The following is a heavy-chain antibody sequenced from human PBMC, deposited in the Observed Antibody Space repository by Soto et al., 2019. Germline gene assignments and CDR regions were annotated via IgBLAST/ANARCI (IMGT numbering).Heavy chain of an antibody. J-gene: IGHJ5*02. CDR2: ISGSGGST. D-gene: IGHD2-8*01. CDR3: AKHGYCTNGVCSGNWFDP. Sequence: EVQLLESGGGLVQPGGSLRLSCAASGFTFSSYAMSWVRQAPGKGLEWVSAISGSGGSTYYADSVKGRFTISRDNSKNTRYLQMNSLSAEDTAVYYCAKHGYCTNGVCSGNWFDPWGQGTLVTVSS. V-gene: IGHV3-23*01. CDR1: GFTFSSYA.